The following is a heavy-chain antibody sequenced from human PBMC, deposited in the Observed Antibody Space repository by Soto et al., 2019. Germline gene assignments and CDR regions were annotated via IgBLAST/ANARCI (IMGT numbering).Heavy chain of an antibody. J-gene: IGHJ6*02. CDR3: AADADIAAAGTGYYYYGMDV. CDR1: GYTLTELS. CDR2: FDPEDGET. V-gene: IGHV1-24*01. Sequence: ASVTVSCKVSGYTLTELSMRWVRQAPGKGLEWMGGFDPEDGETIYAQKFQGRVTMTEDTSTDTAYMELSSLRSEDTAVYYCAADADIAAAGTGYYYYGMDVWGQGTTVTVSS. D-gene: IGHD6-13*01.